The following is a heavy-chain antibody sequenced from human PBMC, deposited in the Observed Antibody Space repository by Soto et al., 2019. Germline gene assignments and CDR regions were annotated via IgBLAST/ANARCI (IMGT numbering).Heavy chain of an antibody. V-gene: IGHV3-53*01. Sequence: EVQLAESGGGLIQPGGSLRLSCAASGFTVSSNYISWVRQAPGKGLEWVSVIYSGGSTYYADSVKGRFTISRDNSKNTLYLQMNGLRAEATAVYYCARDQVDGYNFDFDYWGQGTLVT. J-gene: IGHJ4*02. CDR1: GFTVSSNY. CDR3: ARDQVDGYNFDFDY. D-gene: IGHD5-12*01. CDR2: IYSGGST.